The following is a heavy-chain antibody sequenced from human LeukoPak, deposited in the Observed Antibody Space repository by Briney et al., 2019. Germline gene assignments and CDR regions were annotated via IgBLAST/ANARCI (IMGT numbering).Heavy chain of an antibody. J-gene: IGHJ6*02. CDR2: IKQDGSDK. CDR1: GFTFSTYW. CDR3: TRDYRGKDV. D-gene: IGHD3-16*02. Sequence: GGSLRLSCAASGFTFSTYWMSWVRQAPGKGLEWVANIKQDGSDKFYADSMKGRFTISRDNAKNSVYLQMDSLRVEDTAVYYCTRDYRGKDVWGRGTTVTVSS. V-gene: IGHV3-7*01.